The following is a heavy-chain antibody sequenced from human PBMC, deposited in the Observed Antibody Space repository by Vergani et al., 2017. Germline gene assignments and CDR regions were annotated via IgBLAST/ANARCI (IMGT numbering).Heavy chain of an antibody. D-gene: IGHD3-10*01. CDR2: SYYSGST. Sequence: QLQLQESGPGLVKPSETLSLTCTVSGGSISSSSYYWGWIRPPPGKGLEWLGSSYYSGSTNYNPSLKSRVTISVDKSKNQCSLKLSSVTAADTAVYYCARGLMPTMVRGVNWFDPWGQGTLVTVSS. J-gene: IGHJ5*02. CDR3: ARGLMPTMVRGVNWFDP. CDR1: GGSISSSSYY. V-gene: IGHV4-39*07.